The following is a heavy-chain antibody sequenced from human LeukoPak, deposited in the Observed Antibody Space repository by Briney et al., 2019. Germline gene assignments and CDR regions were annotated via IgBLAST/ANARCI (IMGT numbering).Heavy chain of an antibody. CDR1: GDSISTSSYY. V-gene: IGHV4-39*01. CDR3: ARHKDYYYSYRDV. J-gene: IGHJ6*03. Sequence: SETLSLTCSVSGDSISTSSYYWGWIRQPPGKGLEWIGTIYYSGSTYYNPSLTSRATISVDTSKNQFSLKLSSVTAADTAVYYCARHKDYYYSYRDVWGKGTTVTISS. CDR2: IYYSGST.